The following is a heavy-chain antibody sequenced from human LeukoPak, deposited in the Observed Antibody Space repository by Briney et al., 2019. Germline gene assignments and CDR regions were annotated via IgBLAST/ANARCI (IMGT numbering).Heavy chain of an antibody. CDR1: GDSISTYY. Sequence: SETLSLTCTVSGDSISTYYWSWIRQPPGKGLEWIGHIYYSGSTNYSPSLKSRVTISVDTSKNQFSLKLSSVTAADTAVYYCARRAGWLQFYFWFDPWGQGTLVTVSS. CDR3: ARRAGWLQFYFWFDP. CDR2: IYYSGST. V-gene: IGHV4-59*12. D-gene: IGHD5-24*01. J-gene: IGHJ5*02.